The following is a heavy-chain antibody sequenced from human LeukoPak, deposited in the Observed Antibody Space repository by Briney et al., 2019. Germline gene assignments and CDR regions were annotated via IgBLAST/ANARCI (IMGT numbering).Heavy chain of an antibody. Sequence: SETLSLTCTVSGGSISSYYWSWIRQPPGKGLEWIGYIYYSGSTNYNPSLKSRVTISVDTSKNQFSLKLSSMTAADTAVYYCARTRSGSYWDWGQGTLVTVSP. CDR3: ARTRSGSYWD. D-gene: IGHD3-10*01. V-gene: IGHV4-59*01. J-gene: IGHJ4*02. CDR1: GGSISSYY. CDR2: IYYSGST.